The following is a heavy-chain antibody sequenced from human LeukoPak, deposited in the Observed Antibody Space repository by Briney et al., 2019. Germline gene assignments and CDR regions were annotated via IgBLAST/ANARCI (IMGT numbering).Heavy chain of an antibody. D-gene: IGHD2-21*02. Sequence: SQTLSLTSAISGDSVSSNSAAWNWIRQSPSRGIELVGRTYYRSKWYNDYAVSVKSRITINPDTSKNQFSLQLNSVTPEDTAVYYCARGDPPPHNWFDPWGQGTLVTVSS. CDR1: GDSVSSNSAA. V-gene: IGHV6-1*01. J-gene: IGHJ5*02. CDR3: ARGDPPPHNWFDP. CDR2: TYYRSKWYN.